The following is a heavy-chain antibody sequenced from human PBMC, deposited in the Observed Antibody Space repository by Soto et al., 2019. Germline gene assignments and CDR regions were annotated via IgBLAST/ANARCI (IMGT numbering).Heavy chain of an antibody. CDR1: GFSLSTIGVG. D-gene: IGHD2-21*02. V-gene: IGHV2-5*02. J-gene: IGHJ6*02. Sequence: QITLKESGPTLVKPTQTLTLTCTFSGFSLSTIGVGVGWIRQPPGKALEWLALIYWDDDKRYSPSLKSRLTVTKDTSKTQVVLTMTNMDPADTATYYCVQSRCGGDCLQSYSSHSYYGLDVWGQGTTVTVSS. CDR2: IYWDDDK. CDR3: VQSRCGGDCLQSYSSHSYYGLDV.